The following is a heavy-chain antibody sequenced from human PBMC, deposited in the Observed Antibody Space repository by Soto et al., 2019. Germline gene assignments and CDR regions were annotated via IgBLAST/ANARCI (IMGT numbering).Heavy chain of an antibody. CDR3: ARAPHRMGGIYYMDV. J-gene: IGHJ6*03. Sequence: QVQLVQSGAEVKKPGASVKVSCKASGYTFTSYDISWVRQATGQGLEWMGWMNPNSANTGYAQNFQGRVTMTRDTSISTAYMELSSLRSEDTAVYYCARAPHRMGGIYYMDVWGKGTTVTVSS. D-gene: IGHD2-15*01. CDR1: GYTFTSYD. CDR2: MNPNSANT. V-gene: IGHV1-8*01.